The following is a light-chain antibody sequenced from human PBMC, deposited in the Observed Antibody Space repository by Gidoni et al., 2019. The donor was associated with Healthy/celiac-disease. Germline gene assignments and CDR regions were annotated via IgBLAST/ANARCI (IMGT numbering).Light chain of an antibody. CDR3: SSYTSSSTVV. J-gene: IGLJ2*01. CDR1: SSDVGRYNY. Sequence: QSALTPPPPVPGSPGHSFTISCTGTSSDVGRYNYVSWYQQHPGKAPKRMIYEVSNRPSGVSNRFSGSKSGNTASLTISGLQAEDEADYYCSSYTSSSTVVFGGGTNLTVL. CDR2: EVS. V-gene: IGLV2-14*01.